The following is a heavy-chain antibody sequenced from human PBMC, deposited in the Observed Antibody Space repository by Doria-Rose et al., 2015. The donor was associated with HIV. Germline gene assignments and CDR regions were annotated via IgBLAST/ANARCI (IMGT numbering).Heavy chain of an antibody. V-gene: IGHV2-26*01. CDR2: IFTDDER. CDR1: GVSLSSPGMG. CDR3: ARIKSSRWYHKYYFDF. D-gene: IGHD6-13*01. J-gene: IGHJ4*02. Sequence: QVTLKESGPVLVKPTETLTLTCTVSGVSLSSPGMGVSWIRQPPGKALEWLANIFTDDERSYNTSLRSRLTISRGTSNSQVVLTMTDMDPVDTATYYCARIKSSRWYHKYYFDFWGQGTLVIVSA.